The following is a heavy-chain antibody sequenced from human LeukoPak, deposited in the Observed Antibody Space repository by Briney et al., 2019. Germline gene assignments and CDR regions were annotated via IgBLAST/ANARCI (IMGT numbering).Heavy chain of an antibody. Sequence: GGSLRLSCVASGFTFRNYEMNWVRQAPGKGLEWVSHISSSDNTVHYADSVRGRFTISRDNAKNSLYLQMHSLRAEDTAVYYCARVGSGYTYGYYFDLWGQGTLVTVSS. J-gene: IGHJ4*02. V-gene: IGHV3-48*03. D-gene: IGHD5-18*01. CDR3: ARVGSGYTYGYYFDL. CDR2: ISSSDNTV. CDR1: GFTFRNYE.